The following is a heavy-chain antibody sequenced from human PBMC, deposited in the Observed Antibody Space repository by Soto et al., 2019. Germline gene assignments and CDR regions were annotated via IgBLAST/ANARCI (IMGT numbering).Heavy chain of an antibody. J-gene: IGHJ4*02. V-gene: IGHV1-18*01. CDR2: ISGYNGNT. D-gene: IGHD1-26*01. CDR1: GYTFTNYG. Sequence: QVQLVQSGVEVKKPGASVKVSCKASGYTFTNYGITWVRQAPGQGLEWLGWISGYNGNTNYAQKFQGRVTMTTDTATSTAYMDLRSLRDDDTAVYYCARGGRVGGADTDYWGPGTLLTVSS. CDR3: ARGGRVGGADTDY.